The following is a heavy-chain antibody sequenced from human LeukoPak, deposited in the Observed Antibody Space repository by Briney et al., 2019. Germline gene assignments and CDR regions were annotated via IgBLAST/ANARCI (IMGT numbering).Heavy chain of an antibody. CDR1: GYTSTSYG. CDR3: ARKRAFGAFDI. CDR2: ISAYNGKT. V-gene: IGHV1-18*01. D-gene: IGHD3-3*01. Sequence: GASVKVSCTASGYTSTSYGISWVRQAPGHGLEWMGWISAYNGKTNYAHKLQGRETMTTETSTSTAYMELRSLRSDDTAVYYCARKRAFGAFDIWGQGTMVTVSS. J-gene: IGHJ3*02.